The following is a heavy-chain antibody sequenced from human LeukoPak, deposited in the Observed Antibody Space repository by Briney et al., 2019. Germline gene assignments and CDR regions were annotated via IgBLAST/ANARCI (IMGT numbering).Heavy chain of an antibody. J-gene: IGHJ4*02. CDR3: ARDRSYGSGSYYNGEYYFDY. CDR1: GYTXTGYY. V-gene: IGHV1-2*02. Sequence: ASVKVSCKASGYTXTGYYMHWVRQAPGQGLEWMGWINPNSGGKNYAQKFQGRVTMTRDTSISTAYMELSRLRSDDTAVYYCARDRSYGSGSYYNGEYYFDYWGQGNLVTVSS. D-gene: IGHD3-10*01. CDR2: INPNSGGK.